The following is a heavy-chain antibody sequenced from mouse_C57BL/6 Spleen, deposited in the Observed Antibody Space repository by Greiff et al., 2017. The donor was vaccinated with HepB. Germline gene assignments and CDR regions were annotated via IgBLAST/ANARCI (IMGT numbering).Heavy chain of an antibody. CDR3: ARNDGYYDYYAMDY. CDR2: IDPSDSET. J-gene: IGHJ4*01. D-gene: IGHD2-3*01. CDR1: GYTFTSYW. V-gene: IGHV1-52*01. Sequence: QVQLKQSGAELVRPGSSVKLSCKASGYTFTSYWMHWVKQRPIQGLEWIGNIDPSDSETHYNQKFKDKATLTVDKSSSTAYMQLSSLTSEDSAVYYCARNDGYYDYYAMDYWGQGTSVTVSS.